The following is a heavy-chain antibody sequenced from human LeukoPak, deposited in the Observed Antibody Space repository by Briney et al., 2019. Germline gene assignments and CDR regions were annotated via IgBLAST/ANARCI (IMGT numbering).Heavy chain of an antibody. J-gene: IGHJ4*02. CDR1: GGTFSSYA. D-gene: IGHD3-3*01. CDR2: IIPIFGTA. V-gene: IGHV1-69*05. Sequence: APVKVSCKASGGTFSSYAISWVRQAPGQGLEWMGGIIPIFGTANYAQKFQGRVTITTDESTSTAYMELSSLRSEDTAVYYCARDLTYDFWSGYPSWGQGTLVTVSS. CDR3: ARDLTYDFWSGYPS.